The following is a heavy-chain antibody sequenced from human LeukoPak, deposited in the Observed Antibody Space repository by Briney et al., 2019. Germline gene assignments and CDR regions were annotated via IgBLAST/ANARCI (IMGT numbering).Heavy chain of an antibody. CDR1: GVSISGSSYY. Sequence: SETLSLTCTVSGVSISGSSYYWGWIRQPPGKGLEWIGSIFYSGSTFYNPSLKSRVTISVDTSKNQFSLKLSSVTAADTALYYCARHTTSWQFFGYWGRGTLVTVSS. CDR2: IFYSGST. V-gene: IGHV4-39*01. CDR3: ARHTTSWQFFGY. J-gene: IGHJ4*02. D-gene: IGHD2-2*01.